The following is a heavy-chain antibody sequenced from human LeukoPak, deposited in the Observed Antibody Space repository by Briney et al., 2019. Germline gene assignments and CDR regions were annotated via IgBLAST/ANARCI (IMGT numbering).Heavy chain of an antibody. J-gene: IGHJ6*02. Sequence: ASVKVSCKVSGYTLTELSMHWVRQAPGKGLEWMGGSDPEDGETIYAQKFQGRVTMTEDTSTDTAYMELSSLRSEDTAVYYCACAPDGNYGMDVWGQGTTVTVSS. CDR1: GYTLTELS. CDR3: ACAPDGNYGMDV. V-gene: IGHV1-24*01. CDR2: SDPEDGET.